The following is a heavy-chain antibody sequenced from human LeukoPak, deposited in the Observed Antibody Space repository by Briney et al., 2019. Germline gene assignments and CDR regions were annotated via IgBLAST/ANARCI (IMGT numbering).Heavy chain of an antibody. CDR1: GYTFTSKG. V-gene: IGHV1-18*01. D-gene: IGHD2-2*01. Sequence: ASVKVSCKASGYTFTSKGVNWGRRPLGQRLKWMGWISANNGNTNYAQKLQGRFTMTTDTSTSTAYMELRSLRSDDTAVYYCARRDHCSSTSCYYYWGQGTLVTVSS. CDR2: ISANNGNT. CDR3: ARRDHCSSTSCYYY. J-gene: IGHJ4*02.